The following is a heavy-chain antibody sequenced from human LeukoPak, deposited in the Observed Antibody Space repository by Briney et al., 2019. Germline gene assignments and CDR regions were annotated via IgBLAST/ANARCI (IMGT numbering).Heavy chain of an antibody. J-gene: IGHJ4*02. Sequence: GGSLRLSCAASGFTFSSIYAMSWVRQAPGKGLEWVSTISGSGGSTYYAASVKGRFTISRDFSKNTVFLHMNSLRAEDTAMYYCARGDDSGYYDYFDYWGQGALVTVSS. V-gene: IGHV3-23*01. D-gene: IGHD3-22*01. CDR2: ISGSGGST. CDR3: ARGDDSGYYDYFDY. CDR1: GFTFSSIYA.